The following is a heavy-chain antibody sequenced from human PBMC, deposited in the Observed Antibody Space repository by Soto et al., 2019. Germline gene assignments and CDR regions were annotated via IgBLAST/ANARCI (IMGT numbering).Heavy chain of an antibody. CDR1: GYTFRSYD. J-gene: IGHJ6*02. CDR3: ARGSKGTYGMDV. V-gene: IGHV3-13*01. CDR2: IGSAGDS. D-gene: IGHD3-10*01. Sequence: GGSLRLSCAASGYTFRSYDMHWVRQVTGKGLEWVSVIGSAGDSNYAPSVKGRFTISRENAKNSLYLQMNSLRDGDTAVYYCARGSKGTYGMDVWGQGTTVTVSS.